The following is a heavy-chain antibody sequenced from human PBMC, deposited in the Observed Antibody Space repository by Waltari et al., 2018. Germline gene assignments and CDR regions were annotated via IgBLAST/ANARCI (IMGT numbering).Heavy chain of an antibody. V-gene: IGHV1-18*01. CDR2: TTVHNGET. CDR1: GYSFSEYG. Sequence: QVQLVQSGSEVKKPGASVKVSCKTSGYSFSEYGIDWVRQAPGQGLEWMALTTVHNGETKYVQKFQDRATIITDTSTRTLYMELRSLRSDDTAVYYCVIHDGRFHDLDYWGQGSLVTVSS. J-gene: IGHJ4*02. D-gene: IGHD1-1*01. CDR3: VIHDGRFHDLDY.